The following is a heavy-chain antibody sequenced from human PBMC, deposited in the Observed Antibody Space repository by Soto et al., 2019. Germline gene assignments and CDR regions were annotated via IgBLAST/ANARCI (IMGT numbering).Heavy chain of an antibody. J-gene: IGHJ6*02. CDR3: AKEKWPIYYDFWSGPMDYGMDV. D-gene: IGHD3-3*01. Sequence: GGSLRLSCAVSGFTFDDNAMHWVRQAPEKGLEWVSGINWKSDIGYADSVKGRFTISRDNAKNSLYLQMNSLRAEDTALYYCAKEKWPIYYDFWSGPMDYGMDVWGQGTTVTVSS. V-gene: IGHV3-9*01. CDR1: GFTFDDNA. CDR2: INWKSDI.